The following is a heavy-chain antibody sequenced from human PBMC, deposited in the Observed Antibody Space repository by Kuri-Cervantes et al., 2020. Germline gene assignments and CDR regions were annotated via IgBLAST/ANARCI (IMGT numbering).Heavy chain of an antibody. CDR3: ASWWQLVNAFDV. Sequence: GSLRLSCAVSGYSISSGYYWGWIRQPPGKGLEWIGSIYHSGSTYYNPSLKSRVTISVDTSKNQFSLKLRSVTAADTAVYYCASWWQLVNAFDVWGQGTMVTVSS. CDR1: GYSISSGYY. V-gene: IGHV4-38-2*01. D-gene: IGHD4-23*01. CDR2: IYHSGST. J-gene: IGHJ3*01.